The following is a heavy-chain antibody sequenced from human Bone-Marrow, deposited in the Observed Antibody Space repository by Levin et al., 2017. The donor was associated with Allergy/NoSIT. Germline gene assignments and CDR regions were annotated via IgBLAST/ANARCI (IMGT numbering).Heavy chain of an antibody. D-gene: IGHD2-8*01. CDR3: ERDHRAAVRMDYFDY. Sequence: LSLTCAASGFSFSNHGFHWVRPAPGQGLKWVAVINYDGSIQYYADSVKGRFTISRDNSKNTVFLQMNSPTAEDAAVYCCERDHRAAVRMDYFDYWDQGALVTVSS. V-gene: IGHV3-30*12. CDR1: GFSFSNHG. CDR2: INYDGSIQ. J-gene: IGHJ4*02.